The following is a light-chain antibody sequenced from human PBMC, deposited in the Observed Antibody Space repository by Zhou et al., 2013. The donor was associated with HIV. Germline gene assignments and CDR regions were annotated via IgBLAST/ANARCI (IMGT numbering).Light chain of an antibody. J-gene: IGKJ1*01. V-gene: IGKV1-13*02. CDR2: DVS. Sequence: AIQLTQSPSSLSASVGDRVTLTCRASQGIGKALAWYQQKPGKAPKLLIYDVSTLQTGVPSTFSGSGSETDFTLTIGSLQPEDIATYYCQKYNSAPRTFGQGTKVEIK. CDR3: QKYNSAPRT. CDR1: QGIGKA.